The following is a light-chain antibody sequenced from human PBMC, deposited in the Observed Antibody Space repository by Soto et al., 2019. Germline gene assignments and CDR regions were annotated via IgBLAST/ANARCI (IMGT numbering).Light chain of an antibody. CDR1: QSVSSY. J-gene: IGKJ3*01. V-gene: IGKV3-11*01. Sequence: EIVLTQLTAAVSVSAWERAALSCRSSQSVSSYLAWDQQKPCQAPRLRIYDASNRATGIPARFSGSGSGTDFTLTISSLEPEDFAVYYCQQRSNWPITFGPGTKVDI. CDR2: DAS. CDR3: QQRSNWPIT.